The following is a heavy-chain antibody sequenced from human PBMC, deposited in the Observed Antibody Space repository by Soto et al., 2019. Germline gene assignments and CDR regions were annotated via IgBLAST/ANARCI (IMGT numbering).Heavy chain of an antibody. Sequence: SVKVSCKASGGTFSSYAISWVRQAPGQGLEWMGGIIPIFGTANYAQKFQGRVTITADESASTAYMELSSLRSEDTAVYYCARSAPFDIYAITPVEFWGQGTPVTVSS. D-gene: IGHD3-9*01. V-gene: IGHV1-69*13. CDR3: ARSAPFDIYAITPVEF. CDR2: IIPIFGTA. J-gene: IGHJ4*02. CDR1: GGTFSSYA.